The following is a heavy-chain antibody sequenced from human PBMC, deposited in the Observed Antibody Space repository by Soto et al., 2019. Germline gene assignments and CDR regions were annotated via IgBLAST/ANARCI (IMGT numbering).Heavy chain of an antibody. J-gene: IGHJ5*02. D-gene: IGHD2-8*01. CDR2: INHSGST. V-gene: IGHV4-34*01. CDR3: ARGLTYLYCTNGVCYNWFDP. CDR1: GGSFSGYY. Sequence: PSETLSLTCAVYGGSFSGYYWSWIRQPPGKGLEWIGEINHSGSTNYNPSLKSRVTISVDTSKNQFSLKLSSVTAADTAVYYCARGLTYLYCTNGVCYNWFDPGGQGTLVTVSS.